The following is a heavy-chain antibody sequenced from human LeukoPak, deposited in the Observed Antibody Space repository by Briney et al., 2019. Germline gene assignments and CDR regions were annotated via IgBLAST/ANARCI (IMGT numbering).Heavy chain of an antibody. CDR3: AKDGGGWELLYYFDY. CDR2: IRYDGRDK. Sequence: GGSLRLSCAASGFTFSSYAMSWVRQAPGRGLEWVAFIRYDGRDKYYADSVKGRFTISRDNSKNTLYLQMNSLRAEDTAVYYCAKDGGGWELLYYFDYWGQGTLVTVSS. D-gene: IGHD1-26*01. V-gene: IGHV3-30*02. J-gene: IGHJ4*02. CDR1: GFTFSSYA.